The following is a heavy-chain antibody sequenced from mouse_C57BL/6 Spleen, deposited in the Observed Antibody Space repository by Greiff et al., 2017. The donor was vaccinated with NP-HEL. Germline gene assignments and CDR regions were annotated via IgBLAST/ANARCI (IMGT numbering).Heavy chain of an antibody. V-gene: IGHV3-6*01. CDR3: ARGGDYYGSGAMDY. Sequence: EVQLQQSGPGLVKPSQSLSLTCSVTGYSITSGYYWNWIRQFPGNKLEWMGYISYDGSNNYNPSLKNRISITRDTSKNQFFLKLNSVTTEDTATYYCARGGDYYGSGAMDYWGQGTSVTVSS. D-gene: IGHD1-1*01. CDR2: ISYDGSN. CDR1: GYSITSGYY. J-gene: IGHJ4*01.